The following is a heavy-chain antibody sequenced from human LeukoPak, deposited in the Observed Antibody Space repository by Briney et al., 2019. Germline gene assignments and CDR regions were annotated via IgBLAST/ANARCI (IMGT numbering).Heavy chain of an antibody. V-gene: IGHV6-1*01. Sequence: SQTLSLTCAISGDSVSSSSAAWNWIRQSPSRGLEWLGRTYYRSKWYNDYAVSVKSRITINPDTSKNQFSLQLNSVTPEDTAVYYCARRVGFIAVAGGGYYYGMDVWGQGTTVTVSS. D-gene: IGHD6-19*01. CDR1: GDSVSSSSAA. J-gene: IGHJ6*02. CDR3: ARRVGFIAVAGGGYYYGMDV. CDR2: TYYRSKWYN.